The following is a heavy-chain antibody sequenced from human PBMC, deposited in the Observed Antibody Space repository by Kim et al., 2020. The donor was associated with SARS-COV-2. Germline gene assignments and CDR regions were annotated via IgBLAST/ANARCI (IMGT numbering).Heavy chain of an antibody. CDR2: IYYSGST. CDR1: GGSISSYY. CDR3: ARIPSGDYGIRSLQNVGWTLDWYFDL. V-gene: IGHV4-59*13. J-gene: IGHJ2*01. Sequence: SETLSLTCTVSGGSISSYYWSWIRQPPGKGLEWIGYIYYSGSTNYNPSLKSRVTISVDTSKNQFSLKLSSVTAADTAVYYCARIPSGDYGIRSLQNVGWTLDWYFDLWGRGTLVTVSS. D-gene: IGHD4-17*01.